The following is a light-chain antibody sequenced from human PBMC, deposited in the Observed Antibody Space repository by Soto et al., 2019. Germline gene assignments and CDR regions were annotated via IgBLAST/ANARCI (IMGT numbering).Light chain of an antibody. CDR2: EVS. V-gene: IGLV2-14*01. Sequence: LTQPASVSGSPGQSITISCTGTSSDVGGYNYVSWYQQHPGKAPKLMIYEVSNRPSGVSNRFSGSKSGNTASLTISGLQAEDEADYYCSSYTSSSNVVFGGGTKLTVL. J-gene: IGLJ2*01. CDR3: SSYTSSSNVV. CDR1: SSDVGGYNY.